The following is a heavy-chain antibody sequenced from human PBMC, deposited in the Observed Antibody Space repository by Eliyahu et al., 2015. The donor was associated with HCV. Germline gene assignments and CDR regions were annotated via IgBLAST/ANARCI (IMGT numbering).Heavy chain of an antibody. CDR1: GFXFSNYA. CDR2: ISNRGGST. D-gene: IGHD2-21*02. J-gene: IGHJ4*02. Sequence: VQLLESGGGLVQPGGSLRLSCAASGFXFSNYAXNWVRRAPGKGLEWVSVISNRGGSTYYADSVKGRFTISRDNSENTLYLHMNSLRAEDTAVYYCVKGEGTEAAPLGQRLPRYYFDYWGQGTLVTVSS. CDR3: VKGEGTEAAPLGQRLPRYYFDY. V-gene: IGHV3-23*01.